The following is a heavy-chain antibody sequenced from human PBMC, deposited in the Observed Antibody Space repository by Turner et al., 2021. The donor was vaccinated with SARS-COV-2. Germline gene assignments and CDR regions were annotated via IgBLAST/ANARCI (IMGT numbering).Heavy chain of an antibody. D-gene: IGHD3-10*01. CDR3: ARGEIRGVTGDY. J-gene: IGHJ4*02. CDR1: GFTVSNNY. V-gene: IGHV3-66*01. Sequence: EVQLVQSGGGLVQRGGSLRLSCTASGFTVSNNYMSWGRQGPGKGLEWVSLIYSGGTTKYADSVKGRFTISRENSKNTLYLQMNSLRAEDTAVYYCARGEIRGVTGDYWGRGTLVTVSS. CDR2: IYSGGTT.